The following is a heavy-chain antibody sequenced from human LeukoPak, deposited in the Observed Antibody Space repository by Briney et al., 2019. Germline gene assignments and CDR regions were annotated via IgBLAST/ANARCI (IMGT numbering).Heavy chain of an antibody. D-gene: IGHD6-6*01. J-gene: IGHJ6*03. CDR3: ARDYSSSSLRVMDYYYMDV. CDR2: ISYDGSNK. CDR1: GFTFSSYA. V-gene: IGHV3-30-3*01. Sequence: GRSLRLSCAASGFTFSSYAMHWVRQAPGKGLEWVAVISYDGSNKYYADSVKGRFTISRDNSKNTLYLQMNSLRAEDTAVYYCARDYSSSSLRVMDYYYMDVWGKGTTVTVSS.